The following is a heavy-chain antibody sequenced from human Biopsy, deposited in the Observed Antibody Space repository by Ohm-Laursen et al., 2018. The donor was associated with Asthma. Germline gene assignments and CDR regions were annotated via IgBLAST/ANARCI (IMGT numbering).Heavy chain of an antibody. V-gene: IGHV3-21*01. Sequence: SLRLSCAASAFTFSTYGMNWVRQAPGKGLEWVASTSSSSSYIYYADSVKGRFTISRDNAKNSLYLQINSLRAEDTAVYYCARVDTIFGVVIPIYYYYGMDVWGQGTTVTVSS. CDR1: AFTFSTYG. D-gene: IGHD3-3*01. J-gene: IGHJ6*02. CDR3: ARVDTIFGVVIPIYYYYGMDV. CDR2: TSSSSSYI.